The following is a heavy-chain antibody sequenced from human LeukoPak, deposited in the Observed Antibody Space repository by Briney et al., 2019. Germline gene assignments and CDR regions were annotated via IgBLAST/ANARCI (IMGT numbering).Heavy chain of an antibody. V-gene: IGHV3-66*01. CDR3: ARGDLGYRSSTSCYDAFDI. J-gene: IGHJ3*02. Sequence: GGSLRLSCAASGFTVSSNYMSWVRQAPGKGLEWVSVIYSGGSTYYADSVKGRFTISRDNSKNTLYLQMNSLRAEDTAVYYCARGDLGYRSSTSCYDAFDIWGQGTMVTVSS. CDR1: GFTVSSNY. D-gene: IGHD2-2*01. CDR2: IYSGGST.